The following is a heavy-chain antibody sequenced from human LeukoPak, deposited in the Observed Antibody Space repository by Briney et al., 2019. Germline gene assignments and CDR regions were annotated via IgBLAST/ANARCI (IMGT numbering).Heavy chain of an antibody. CDR2: IRYDGSNK. CDR1: GFTFSSYG. V-gene: IGHV3-30*02. D-gene: IGHD1-26*01. J-gene: IGHJ3*02. CDR3: AKDEATMDAFDI. Sequence: QPGGSLRLSCAASGFTFSSYGMHWVRQAPGKGPEWVAFIRYDGSNKYYADSVKGRFTISRDNSKNTLYLQMNSLRAEDTAVYYCAKDEATMDAFDIWGQGTMVTVSS.